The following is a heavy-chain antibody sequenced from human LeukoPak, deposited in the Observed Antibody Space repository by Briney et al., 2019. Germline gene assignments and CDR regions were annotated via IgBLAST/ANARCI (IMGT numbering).Heavy chain of an antibody. Sequence: GGSLRLSCAASGFTFSSYDMHWVRQATGKGLEWVSAIGPAGDTYYPGSVRGRFTISRENAKNSLYLRMNSLRAGDTAVYYCARAVSSGWYGDWGQGTLVTVSS. CDR1: GFTFSSYD. V-gene: IGHV3-13*01. CDR2: IGPAGDT. J-gene: IGHJ4*02. D-gene: IGHD6-19*01. CDR3: ARAVSSGWYGD.